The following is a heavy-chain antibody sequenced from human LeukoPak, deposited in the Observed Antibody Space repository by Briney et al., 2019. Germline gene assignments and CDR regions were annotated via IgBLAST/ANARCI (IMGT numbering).Heavy chain of an antibody. CDR2: IRYGGSNK. Sequence: GGSLRLSCAASGFTFSSYGMHWVRQAPGKGLEGVAFIRYGGSNKYYADSVKGRFTISRDNSKNTLYLQMNSLRAEDTAVYYCAKEKGLHPYYFDYWGQGTLVTVSS. D-gene: IGHD2-15*01. J-gene: IGHJ4*02. CDR1: GFTFSSYG. V-gene: IGHV3-30*02. CDR3: AKEKGLHPYYFDY.